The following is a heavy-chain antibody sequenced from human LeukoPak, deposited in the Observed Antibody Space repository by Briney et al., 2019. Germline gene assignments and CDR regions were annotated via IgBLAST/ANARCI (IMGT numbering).Heavy chain of an antibody. Sequence: SETLSLTCAVYGGSFSGYYWSWIRQPAGKGLEWIGRIYTSGATNYNPSLKSRVTMSVDTSKNQFSLKLSSVTAADTAVYYCAREITSGLYLLDYWGQGTLVTVSS. V-gene: IGHV4-4*07. CDR1: GGSFSGYY. J-gene: IGHJ4*02. CDR2: IYTSGAT. CDR3: AREITSGLYLLDY. D-gene: IGHD6-19*01.